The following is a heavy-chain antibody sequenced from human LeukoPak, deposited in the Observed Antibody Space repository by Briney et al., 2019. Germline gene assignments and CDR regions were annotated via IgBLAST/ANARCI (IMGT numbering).Heavy chain of an antibody. CDR1: GGSISSYY. J-gene: IGHJ4*02. D-gene: IGHD6-13*01. V-gene: IGHV4-59*01. CDR3: AREARSGIAANY. Sequence: TSETLSLTCTVSGGSISSYYWSWIRQPPGKGLRWIGYIYYSGSTNYNPSLKSRVTISVDTSKNQFPLKLSSVTAADSAVYYCAREARSGIAANYWGQRTLATVSS. CDR2: IYYSGST.